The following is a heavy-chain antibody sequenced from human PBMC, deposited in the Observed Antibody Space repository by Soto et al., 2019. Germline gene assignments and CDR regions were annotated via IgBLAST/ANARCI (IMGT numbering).Heavy chain of an antibody. CDR2: IYYSGST. J-gene: IGHJ3*02. Sequence: QLQLQESGPGLVKPSETLSLTCTVSGGSISSSSYYWGWIRQPPGKGLEGIGSIYYSGSTSYNPSLKRRVTISVDTSNDQFSVKLSSMTAADTAVYYCARRGYYAISAFDIWGQGTMVTVSS. V-gene: IGHV4-39*01. CDR1: GGSISSSSYY. CDR3: ARRGYYAISAFDI. D-gene: IGHD2-8*01.